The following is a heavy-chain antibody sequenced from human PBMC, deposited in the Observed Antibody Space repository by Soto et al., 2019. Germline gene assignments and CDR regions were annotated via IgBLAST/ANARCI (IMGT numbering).Heavy chain of an antibody. CDR1: SGSISSSNW. CDR3: ARANGDYGGFDY. D-gene: IGHD4-17*01. V-gene: IGHV4-4*02. Sequence: SETLSLTCAVSSGSISSSNWWSWVRQPPGKGPEWIGEIYHSGSTNYNPSLKSRVTISVDKSKNQFSLKLSSVTAADTAVYYCARANGDYGGFDYWSQGTLVTVSS. J-gene: IGHJ4*02. CDR2: IYHSGST.